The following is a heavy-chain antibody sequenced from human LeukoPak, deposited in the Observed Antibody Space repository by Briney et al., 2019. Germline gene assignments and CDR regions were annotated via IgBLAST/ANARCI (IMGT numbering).Heavy chain of an antibody. CDR2: MSGSGSST. J-gene: IGHJ4*02. CDR3: AKDFYDSSGSRYDY. V-gene: IGHV3-23*01. CDR1: GFTFSNYA. D-gene: IGHD3-22*01. Sequence: GSLRLSCAASGFTFSNYAMSWVRQAPGKGLEWVSAMSGSGSSTYYADSVKGRLTISRDNSKNTLFLQMNSLRVEDTAVYYCAKDFYDSSGSRYDYWGQGTLVTVSS.